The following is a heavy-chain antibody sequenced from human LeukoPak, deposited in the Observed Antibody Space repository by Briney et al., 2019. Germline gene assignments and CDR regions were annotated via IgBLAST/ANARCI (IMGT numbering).Heavy chain of an antibody. J-gene: IGHJ5*02. CDR2: MNPNRGNT. CDR1: GYTFTTYE. Sequence: EASVKVSCKASGYTFTTYEINWVRQAAGQGLEWMGWMNPNRGNTGYEQKFQGRGNITRDTSISTAYMALSSLRSEDTAVYYCARDSDFDPWGQGTLVTVSS. CDR3: ARDSDFDP. V-gene: IGHV1-8*03.